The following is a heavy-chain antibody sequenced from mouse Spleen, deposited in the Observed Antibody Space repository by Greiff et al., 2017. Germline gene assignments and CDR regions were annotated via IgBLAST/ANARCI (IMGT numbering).Heavy chain of an antibody. CDR2: ISNSGGST. J-gene: IGHJ4*01. CDR3: ARERFYYYDSSQGAMDY. Sequence: EVKLMESGGGLVKPGGSLKLSCAASGFTFSSYYMSWVRQTPEKRLEWVATISNSGGSTYYPDSVKDRFTISRDNAKNTLYLQMSSLNSEDTAVYYCARERFYYYDSSQGAMDYWGQGTSVTVSS. D-gene: IGHD2-4*01. CDR1: GFTFSSYY. V-gene: IGHV5-6-4*01.